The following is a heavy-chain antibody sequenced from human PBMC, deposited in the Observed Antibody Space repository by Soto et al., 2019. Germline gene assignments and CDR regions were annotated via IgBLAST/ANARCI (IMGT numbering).Heavy chain of an antibody. V-gene: IGHV3-21*02. CDR3: ARRHQQQLDPQWFDP. CDR1: GFTFSSYT. D-gene: IGHD1-1*01. CDR2: ISGGSDYI. J-gene: IGHJ5*02. Sequence: QLVESGGGLVRPGESLTLSCAASGFTFSSYTMNWVRQAPGKGLEWLSSISGGSDYIHYADSVKGRFTISRDNAKNSLYLQKNSLTAEDTAVYYCARRHQQQLDPQWFDPWGQGTLVTVSS.